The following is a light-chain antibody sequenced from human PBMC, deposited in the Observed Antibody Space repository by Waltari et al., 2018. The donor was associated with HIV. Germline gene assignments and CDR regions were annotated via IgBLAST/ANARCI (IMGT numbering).Light chain of an antibody. Sequence: QSVLTQPPSASGTPGQRVTISCSGSSSNIGSNTVIWYQQLPGTAPKLLIYSNSQRPSGVPDRFSGSKSGTSASLAISGLQSEDEADYYCAAWDDSLNGPVFGGGTKLTVL. J-gene: IGLJ2*01. CDR1: SSNIGSNT. CDR2: SNS. CDR3: AAWDDSLNGPV. V-gene: IGLV1-44*01.